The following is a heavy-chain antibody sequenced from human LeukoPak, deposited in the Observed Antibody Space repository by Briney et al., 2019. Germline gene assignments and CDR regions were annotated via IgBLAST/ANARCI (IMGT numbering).Heavy chain of an antibody. Sequence: GGSLRLSCAASGFSFSSYWMSWVRQAPGKGLEWVANIKQDGSDKYYVDSVKGRFTVSRGNAKNSLYLQMSSLRAEDTAVYYCARDILGTIGTSDYWGQGTLVTVSS. CDR2: IKQDGSDK. D-gene: IGHD1-1*01. J-gene: IGHJ4*02. V-gene: IGHV3-7*01. CDR3: ARDILGTIGTSDY. CDR1: GFSFSSYW.